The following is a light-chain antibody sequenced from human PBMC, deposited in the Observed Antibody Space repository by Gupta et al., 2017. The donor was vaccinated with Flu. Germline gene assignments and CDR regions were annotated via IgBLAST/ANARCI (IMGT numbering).Light chain of an antibody. CDR2: GAS. CDR3: QQYHNWPPFT. CDR1: QSVSDN. V-gene: IGKV3-15*01. Sequence: EIVMTRSPLTLSVSPGERATLSCRASQSVSDNLAWYQQQPGQAPRLLIFGASTRATGITARFSGSGSGTEVTLTTSSRQSDDFAVYYCQQYHNWPPFTFGGGTKVEIK. J-gene: IGKJ4*01.